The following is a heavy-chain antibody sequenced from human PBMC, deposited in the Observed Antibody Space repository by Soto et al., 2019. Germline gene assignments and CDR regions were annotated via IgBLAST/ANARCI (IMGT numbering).Heavy chain of an antibody. J-gene: IGHJ6*02. Sequence: QVQLVQSGAEVKKPGASVKVSCKASGYTFTSYDINWVRQATGQGLEWMGWMNPNSGNTGYAQKFQGRVTMTRNTXXSTDYMELSSLRSEDTAVYYCARASRDIGNYGMDVWGQGNTVTVSS. CDR3: ARASRDIGNYGMDV. CDR2: MNPNSGNT. D-gene: IGHD2-15*01. V-gene: IGHV1-8*01. CDR1: GYTFTSYD.